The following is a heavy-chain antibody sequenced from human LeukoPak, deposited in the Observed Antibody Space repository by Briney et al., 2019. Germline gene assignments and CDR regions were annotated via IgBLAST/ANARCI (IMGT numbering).Heavy chain of an antibody. D-gene: IGHD6-13*01. V-gene: IGHV4-59*01. J-gene: IGHJ2*01. CDR3: ARMIAAAGTEYFDL. Sequence: PSETLSLTCIVSGGSISNYYWSRIRQPPRKGLEWIGYVHYSGNTNYNPSLKSRVTISVDTSKNQFSLKLSSVTAADTAVYYCARMIAAAGTEYFDLWGRGTLVTVSS. CDR1: GGSISNYY. CDR2: VHYSGNT.